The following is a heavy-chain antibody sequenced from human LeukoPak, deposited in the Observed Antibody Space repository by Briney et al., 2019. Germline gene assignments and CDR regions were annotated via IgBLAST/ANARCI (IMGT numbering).Heavy chain of an antibody. J-gene: IGHJ4*02. CDR1: GFTFSSYA. V-gene: IGHV3-30-3*01. CDR3: ASHGGYSYGSLGY. CDR2: ISYDGSNK. D-gene: IGHD5-18*01. Sequence: GGSLRLSCAASGFTFSSYAMHWVRQAPGKGLEWVAVISYDGSNKYYADSVKGRFTIPRDNSKNALYLQMDSLRAEDTAVYYCASHGGYSYGSLGYWGQGTLVTVSS.